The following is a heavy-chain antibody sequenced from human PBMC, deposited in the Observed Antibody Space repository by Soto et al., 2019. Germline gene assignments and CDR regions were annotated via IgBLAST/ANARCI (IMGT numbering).Heavy chain of an antibody. CDR2: ISSSGSTI. J-gene: IGHJ4*02. D-gene: IGHD3-22*01. Sequence: GGSLRLSCAASGFTFSDYYMSWIRQAPGKGLEWVSYISSSGSTIYYADSVKGRFTISRDNAKNSLYLQMNSLRAEDTAVYYCARPPPYYDSSGYYSRFDYWGQGTLVTVSS. CDR3: ARPPPYYDSSGYYSRFDY. CDR1: GFTFSDYY. V-gene: IGHV3-11*01.